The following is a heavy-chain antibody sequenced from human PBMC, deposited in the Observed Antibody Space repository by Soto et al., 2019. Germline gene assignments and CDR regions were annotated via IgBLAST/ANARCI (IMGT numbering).Heavy chain of an antibody. CDR1: GFLFTDYY. Sequence: GGSLRLSCTASGFLFTDYYISCIRHPPGKGLEWLAYIDGSSDYTNSADSVKGRFTISRDNAKNSVFLQMNNLRADDTAVYYCARDLRFSSTNYFDFWGRGTLVTVSS. D-gene: IGHD2-8*01. CDR3: ARDLRFSSTNYFDF. J-gene: IGHJ4*02. V-gene: IGHV3-11*06. CDR2: IDGSSDYT.